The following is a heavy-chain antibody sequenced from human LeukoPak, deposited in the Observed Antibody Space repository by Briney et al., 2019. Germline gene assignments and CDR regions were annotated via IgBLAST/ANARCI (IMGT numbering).Heavy chain of an antibody. CDR3: ARRGILTGFLFDY. D-gene: IGHD3-9*01. CDR2: IIPIFGTA. CDR1: GGTFSSYA. Sequence: GASVKASCKASGGTFSSYAISWVRQAPGQGLEWMGGIIPIFGTANYAQKFQGRVTITADESTSTAYMELSSLRSEDTAVYYCARRGILTGFLFDYWGQGTLVTVSS. V-gene: IGHV1-69*13. J-gene: IGHJ4*02.